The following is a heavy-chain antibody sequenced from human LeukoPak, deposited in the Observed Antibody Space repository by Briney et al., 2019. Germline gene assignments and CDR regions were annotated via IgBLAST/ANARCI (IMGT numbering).Heavy chain of an antibody. V-gene: IGHV4-39*01. Sequence: SETLSLTCTVSGGSISSSSYYWGWIRQPPGKGLEWIVSIYYSGSTYYNPSLKSRATISVDTSKNQFSLKLSSVAAAETAVYYCARRKDSYAFDIWGKGTMVTVSS. CDR2: IYYSGST. J-gene: IGHJ3*02. CDR3: ARRKDSYAFDI. CDR1: GGSISSSSYY.